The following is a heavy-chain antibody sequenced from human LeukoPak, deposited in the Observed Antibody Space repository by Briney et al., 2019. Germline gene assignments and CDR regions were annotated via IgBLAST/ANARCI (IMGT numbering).Heavy chain of an antibody. CDR2: FCLGRDT. Sequence: SETLSLTCTVSGDSVTNDFFWGWVRQPPGKELEWIGSFCLGRDTYYRPSLKSRVTISVDTSKNQFSLNLNSVTAADTAVYYCARWASVSREPGGFFDHWGQGTLVTVSS. D-gene: IGHD1-14*01. CDR3: ARWASVSREPGGFFDH. V-gene: IGHV4-38-2*02. J-gene: IGHJ4*02. CDR1: GDSVTNDFF.